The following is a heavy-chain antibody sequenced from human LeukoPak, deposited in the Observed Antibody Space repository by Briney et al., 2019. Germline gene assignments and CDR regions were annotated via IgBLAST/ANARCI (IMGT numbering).Heavy chain of an antibody. CDR3: ARGYYYDSSGHSFDY. J-gene: IGHJ4*02. CDR1: GGTFSSYA. CDR2: ISAYNGNT. V-gene: IGHV1-18*01. Sequence: GASVKVSCKASGGTFSSYAISWVRQAPGQGLEWMGWISAYNGNTNYAQKLQGRVTMTTDTSTSTAYMELRSLRSDDTAVYYCARGYYYDSSGHSFDYWGQGTLVTVSS. D-gene: IGHD3-22*01.